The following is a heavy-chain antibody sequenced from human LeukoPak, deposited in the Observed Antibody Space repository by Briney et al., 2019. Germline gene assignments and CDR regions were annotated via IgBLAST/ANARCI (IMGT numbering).Heavy chain of an antibody. CDR1: RGSISSYY. CDR3: ARVKYSGYDGFRRRYFDY. J-gene: IGHJ4*02. Sequence: SETLSLTCTVSRGSISSYYWSWIRQPPGKGLEWIGYIYYSGSTNYNPSLQSRVTISIDTSKNQFSLKLSSVTAADTAVYYCARVKYSGYDGFRRRYFDYWGQGTLVTVSS. CDR2: IYYSGST. D-gene: IGHD5-12*01. V-gene: IGHV4-59*12.